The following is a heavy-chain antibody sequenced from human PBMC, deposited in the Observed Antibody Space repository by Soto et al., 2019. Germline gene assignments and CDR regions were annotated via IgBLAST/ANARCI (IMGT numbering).Heavy chain of an antibody. CDR3: ARGGGLYTRWYEGGFDS. CDR1: GGSFSRGFW. D-gene: IGHD6-13*01. Sequence: QVQLQESGPGLVKPSGTLSLTCAVSGGSFSRGFWWSWVRQSPGKGLEWIGEIYDSGTTNYSPSLKGRVTISGNQSKNQFSLGLRPVTAADTAVYYCARGGGLYTRWYEGGFDSWGQGTLVTVSS. J-gene: IGHJ4*02. V-gene: IGHV4-4*02. CDR2: IYDSGTT.